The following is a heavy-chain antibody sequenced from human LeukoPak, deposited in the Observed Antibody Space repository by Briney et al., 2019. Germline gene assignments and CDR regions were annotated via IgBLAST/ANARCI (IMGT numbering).Heavy chain of an antibody. CDR1: GFTFSSYG. J-gene: IGHJ4*02. CDR2: IRYDGSNK. D-gene: IGHD3-9*01. Sequence: GGSLRLSCAASGFTFSSYGMHWVRQAPGKGLEWVAFIRYDGSNKYYADSVKGRFTISRDNAKNTLYLQMNSLRAEDTAVYYCAGRSYYDILTGYTTTDYWGQGTLVTVSS. CDR3: AGRSYYDILTGYTTTDY. V-gene: IGHV3-30*02.